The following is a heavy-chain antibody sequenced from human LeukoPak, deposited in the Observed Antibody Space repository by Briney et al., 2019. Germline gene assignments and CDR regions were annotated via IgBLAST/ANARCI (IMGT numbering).Heavy chain of an antibody. V-gene: IGHV4-39*01. CDR3: ASMGKQQLGGDY. Sequence: TTSETLSLTCTVSGGSISSSSYYWGWIRQPPGKGLEWIGSIYYSGSTYYNPSLKSRVTISVDTSKNQFSLKLSSVTAADTAVYYCASMGKQQLGGDYWGQGTLVTVSS. CDR1: GGSISSSSYY. J-gene: IGHJ4*02. D-gene: IGHD6-13*01. CDR2: IYYSGST.